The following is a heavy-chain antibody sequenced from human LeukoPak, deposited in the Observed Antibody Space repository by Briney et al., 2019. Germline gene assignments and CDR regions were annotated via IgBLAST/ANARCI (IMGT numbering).Heavy chain of an antibody. CDR1: GSTVSSNS. CDR2: IYDGGST. CDR3: ARALKYDSDSANEYYEYFHH. V-gene: IGHV3-66*01. Sequence: GGSLRLSCAASGSTVSSNSMSWVRQAPGKGLEWVSVIYDGGSTYHTDSVKGRFSISRDNSKNAVYLQMNSLRAEDTAVYYCARALKYDSDSANEYYEYFHHWGQGTLVTVSS. D-gene: IGHD3-22*01. J-gene: IGHJ1*01.